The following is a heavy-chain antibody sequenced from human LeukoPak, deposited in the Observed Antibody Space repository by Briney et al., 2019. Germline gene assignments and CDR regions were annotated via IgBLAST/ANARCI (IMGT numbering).Heavy chain of an antibody. CDR3: SKLKDNYYYYMDV. V-gene: IGHV3-30*02. CDR1: GFTFSSYGMQFSSYG. CDR2: IRSDGRNK. D-gene: IGHD2-15*01. J-gene: IGHJ6*03. Sequence: GGSLRLSCAASGFTFSSYGMQFSSYGMHWVRQAPGQGLEWVAFIRSDGRNKYYADSVKGRFTISRDNTKNMLYLQMNSLRAEEKAVFYCSKLKDNYYYYMDVWGKGTTVIVSS.